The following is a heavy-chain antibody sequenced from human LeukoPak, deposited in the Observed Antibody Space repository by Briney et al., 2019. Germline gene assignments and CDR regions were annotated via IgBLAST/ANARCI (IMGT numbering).Heavy chain of an antibody. CDR3: ARGGVEMGTTPSFDH. CDR1: GFTFSDYY. Sequence: PGGSLRLSCAASGFTFSDYYMAWIRQAPGKGLEWISYISGGSGTIKYAESVKGRFSISRDNTKNSVSLHLNRLRVDDTAFYFCARGGVEMGTTPSFDHWGQGTLVTVSS. J-gene: IGHJ4*02. CDR2: ISGGSGTI. V-gene: IGHV3-11*01. D-gene: IGHD5-24*01.